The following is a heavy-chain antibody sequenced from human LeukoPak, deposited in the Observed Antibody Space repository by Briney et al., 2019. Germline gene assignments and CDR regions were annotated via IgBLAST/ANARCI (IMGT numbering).Heavy chain of an antibody. CDR1: GPTFNRHG. Sequence: GGSLRLPYAASGPTFNRHGMKWVRQAPGKGLEWASSISSSSSTIYYAESVKGRLTISRDDAKNSLYLQMRRLGDEERAIISCPIRGYCRSGSCYRLDYWGQGTLPTVSS. D-gene: IGHD2-15*01. CDR2: ISSSSSTI. V-gene: IGHV3-48*02. CDR3: PIRGYCRSGSCYRLDY. J-gene: IGHJ4*02.